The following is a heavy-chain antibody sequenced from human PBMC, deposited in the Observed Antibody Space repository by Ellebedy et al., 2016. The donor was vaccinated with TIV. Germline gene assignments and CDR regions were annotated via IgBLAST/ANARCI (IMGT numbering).Heavy chain of an antibody. CDR2: ISSSSAYI. Sequence: GESLKISCAVSGFTFSDYSFNWVRQAPGKGLEWVSYISSSSAYIYYAHSVKGRFTISRENAKHALFLQMDGLRVDDSAVYYCVGFGVFNLWGQGAPVTVSS. CDR1: GFTFSDYS. D-gene: IGHD3-3*01. CDR3: VGFGVFNL. V-gene: IGHV3-21*01. J-gene: IGHJ5*02.